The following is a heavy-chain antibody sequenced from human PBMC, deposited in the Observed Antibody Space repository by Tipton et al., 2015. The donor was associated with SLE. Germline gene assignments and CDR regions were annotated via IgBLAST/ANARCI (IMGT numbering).Heavy chain of an antibody. CDR2: MYSDGRT. J-gene: IGHJ1*01. V-gene: IGHV3-66*01. Sequence: SLRLSCATSGITVSSSYMSWVRQTPGKGLEWVSTMYSDGRTFHADSVKGRFTISRDNSKNTLYLRLNSLRVDDTAVYYCAREGPIAGFQHWGQGTLVIVSS. CDR1: GITVSSSY. D-gene: IGHD6-13*01. CDR3: AREGPIAGFQH.